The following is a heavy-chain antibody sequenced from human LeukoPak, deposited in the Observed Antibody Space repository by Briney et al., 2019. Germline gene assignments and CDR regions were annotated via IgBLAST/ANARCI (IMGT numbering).Heavy chain of an antibody. CDR2: IKQDGSET. CDR3: ARVSGLDY. J-gene: IGHJ4*01. Sequence: GGSLRLSCAASGFTFSSYWMSWVRQAPGKGLEWVANIKQDGSETYCMDSVKGRFTISRDNAKNSLYLQMNSLRVEDTAVYYCARVSGLDYWGHGTLVTVSS. CDR1: GFTFSSYW. V-gene: IGHV3-7*01.